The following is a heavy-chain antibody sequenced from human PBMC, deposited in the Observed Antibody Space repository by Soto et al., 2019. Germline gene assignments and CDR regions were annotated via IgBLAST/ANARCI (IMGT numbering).Heavy chain of an antibody. CDR3: CSGTVHLLDD. J-gene: IGHJ4*02. Sequence: QVQLVQSGAEMKVPGASVKISCRASEYSSTNDYIHWLRQAHGQGPEWLGIMSPSTGDTTYAPDFQGRVSMTRDTTTTTVYVELSRLRSEDTAMYYCCSGTVHLLDDWGQGTLVTVSS. D-gene: IGHD2-15*01. CDR2: MSPSTGDT. V-gene: IGHV1-46*01. CDR1: EYSSTNDY.